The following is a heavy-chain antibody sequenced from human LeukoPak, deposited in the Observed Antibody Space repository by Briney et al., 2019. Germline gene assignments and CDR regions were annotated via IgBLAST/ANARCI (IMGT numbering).Heavy chain of an antibody. CDR3: AKDSGYCSSTSCDYIDY. Sequence: GGSLRLSCAASGFTFSRYCMTWVRQAPGKGLEWVAEIIQDGSATYYIDSVRGRFTISRDNSKNTLYLQMNSLRAEDTAVYYCAKDSGYCSSTSCDYIDYWGQGTLVTVSS. J-gene: IGHJ4*02. CDR2: IIQDGSAT. V-gene: IGHV3-7*01. CDR1: GFTFSRYC. D-gene: IGHD2-2*01.